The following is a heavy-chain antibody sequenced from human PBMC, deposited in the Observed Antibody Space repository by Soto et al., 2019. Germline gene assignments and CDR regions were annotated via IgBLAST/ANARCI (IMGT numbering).Heavy chain of an antibody. CDR3: ARDHVGGYGGNDFDY. Sequence: ASVKVSCKASGYTFTSYGISWVRQAPGQGLEWMGWISAYNGNTNYAQKLQGRVTMTTDTSTSTAYMGLRSLRSDDTAVYYCARDHVGGYGGNDFDYWGQGTLVTVSS. CDR1: GYTFTSYG. J-gene: IGHJ4*02. D-gene: IGHD2-15*01. V-gene: IGHV1-18*01. CDR2: ISAYNGNT.